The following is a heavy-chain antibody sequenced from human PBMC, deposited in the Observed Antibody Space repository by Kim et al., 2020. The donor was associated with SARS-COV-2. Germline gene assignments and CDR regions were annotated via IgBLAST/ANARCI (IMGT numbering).Heavy chain of an antibody. V-gene: IGHV3-23*01. D-gene: IGHD1-26*01. J-gene: IGHJ4*02. Sequence: ADYVKDRLTISTENAKNTLYRQMNSLRAEDTAVYYCAKVPGSYYCYYWGQGTLVTVSS. CDR3: AKVPGSYYCYY.